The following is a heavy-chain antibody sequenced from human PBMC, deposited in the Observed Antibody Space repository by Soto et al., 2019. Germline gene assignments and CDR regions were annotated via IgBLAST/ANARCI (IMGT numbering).Heavy chain of an antibody. J-gene: IGHJ5*02. CDR2: INPSGGST. D-gene: IGHD3-3*01. CDR3: AKDQGWTRITIFGVVPWFDP. V-gene: IGHV1-46*01. Sequence: ASVKVSCKASGYTFSTYYMHWVRQAPGQGYEWMGIINPSGGSTTYAQKFQGRVTISRDNSKNTLYLQMNSLRAEDTAVYYCAKDQGWTRITIFGVVPWFDPWGQGTLVTVSS. CDR1: GYTFSTYY.